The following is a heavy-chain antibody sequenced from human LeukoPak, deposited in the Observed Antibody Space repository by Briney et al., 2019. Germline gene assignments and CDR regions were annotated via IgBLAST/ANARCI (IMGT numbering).Heavy chain of an antibody. D-gene: IGHD1-26*01. Sequence: GESLKISCKASGYTFTNWWIGWVRQLPGKGLEWMGIIYPGDSATRDSPSFQGQVTISADKSIGTAYLQWSSLKASDTAMYYCARSRQGESGAFDIWGQGTMVTVSS. V-gene: IGHV5-51*01. J-gene: IGHJ3*02. CDR2: IYPGDSAT. CDR1: GYTFTNWW. CDR3: ARSRQGESGAFDI.